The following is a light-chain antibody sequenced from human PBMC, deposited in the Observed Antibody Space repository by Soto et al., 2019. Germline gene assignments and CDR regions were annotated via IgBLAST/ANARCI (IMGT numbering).Light chain of an antibody. V-gene: IGKV3-15*01. CDR2: IAS. J-gene: IGKJ5*01. CDR1: RILSSN. CDR3: QQYNNWHPIT. Sequence: HSSTPQSASXRERATXPSXAIRILSSNLAWYQHKPGQSPMLCIYIASARATSIPSTFSCGWSEAEFNLTISSIRAKDFAVNYCQQYNNWHPITYGQGTRMEI.